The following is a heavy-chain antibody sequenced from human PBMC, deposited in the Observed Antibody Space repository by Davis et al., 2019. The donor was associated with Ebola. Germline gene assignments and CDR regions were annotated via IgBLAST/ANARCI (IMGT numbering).Heavy chain of an antibody. CDR1: GFTFSDHY. J-gene: IGHJ3*02. D-gene: IGHD5-18*01. CDR2: IRNKGNSYTT. CDR3: ARGSVGTAFRAFDI. V-gene: IGHV3-72*01. Sequence: GSLKISCAASGFTFSDHYMDWVRQAPGQGLEWVARIRNKGNSYTTEYAASVKGRFTISRDDSENSHYLQMNSLKTEDTAVYYCARGSVGTAFRAFDIWGQGTMVTVSS.